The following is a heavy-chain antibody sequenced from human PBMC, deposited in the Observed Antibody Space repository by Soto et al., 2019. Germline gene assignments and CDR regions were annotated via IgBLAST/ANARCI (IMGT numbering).Heavy chain of an antibody. CDR3: ARDTIPDILTGYYDEY. CDR2: IYSGGST. CDR1: GFTVSSNY. V-gene: IGHV3-66*01. J-gene: IGHJ4*02. D-gene: IGHD3-9*01. Sequence: EVQLVESGGGLVQPGGSLRLSCAASGFTVSSNYMSWVRQAPGKGLEWVSVIYSGGSTYYADSVKGRFTISRDNSKNTLYLQMNSLRAEDTAVYYCARDTIPDILTGYYDEYWGRGTLVTVSS.